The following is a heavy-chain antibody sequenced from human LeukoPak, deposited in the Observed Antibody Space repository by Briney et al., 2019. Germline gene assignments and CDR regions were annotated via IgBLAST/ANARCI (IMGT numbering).Heavy chain of an antibody. CDR3: ASRDFYYGSGSYL. CDR1: GGSFSGYY. CDR2: INHSGST. J-gene: IGHJ4*02. Sequence: SETLSLTCAVYGGSFSGYYWSWIRQPPGKGLEWIGEINHSGSTNYNPSLKSRVTISVDTSKNQFSLKLTSVTAADTAVYYCASRDFYYGSGSYLWGQGTLVTVSS. V-gene: IGHV4-34*01. D-gene: IGHD3-10*01.